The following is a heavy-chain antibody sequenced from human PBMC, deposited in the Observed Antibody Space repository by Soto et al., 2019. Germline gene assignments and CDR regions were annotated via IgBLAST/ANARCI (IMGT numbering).Heavy chain of an antibody. Sequence: PSETLSLTCTVSGGSISSNYWTWIRQPPGKGLEWIGYVYNSGSTNYNPSLKSRVTISEDTSKSQFSLKVNSMTAADTAVYYCARYRREAVAGYTLANWGQGSLGTVS. CDR1: GGSISSNY. CDR2: VYNSGST. CDR3: ARYRREAVAGYTLAN. J-gene: IGHJ1*01. D-gene: IGHD6-13*01. V-gene: IGHV4-59*01.